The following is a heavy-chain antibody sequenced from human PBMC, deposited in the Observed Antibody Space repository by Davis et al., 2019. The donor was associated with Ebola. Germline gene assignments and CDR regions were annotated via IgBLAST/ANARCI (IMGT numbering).Heavy chain of an antibody. CDR3: ARQPGGNSFSDY. Sequence: PSETLSLTCAVSGYSISSGKWWGWIRQPPGKGLEWIGYIYYSGGTYHNPSLKSRVTMSVDTSENQFSLKLSSVTAADTAVYYCARQPGGNSFSDYWGQGTLVTVSS. V-gene: IGHV4-28*01. D-gene: IGHD4-23*01. CDR1: GYSISSGKW. CDR2: IYYSGGT. J-gene: IGHJ4*02.